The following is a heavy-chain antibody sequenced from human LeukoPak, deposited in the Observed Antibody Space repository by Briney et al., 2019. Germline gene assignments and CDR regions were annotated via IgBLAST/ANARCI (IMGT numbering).Heavy chain of an antibody. V-gene: IGHV3-30*18. CDR2: ASYDGHNN. CDR1: GFTFNNYA. J-gene: IGHJ3*01. CDR3: AKNHDSNGYHTDDAFDV. Sequence: GGSLRLSCAVSGFTFNNYAMHWVRQAPGKGLEWVAVASYDGHNNYYADSVKGRFTISRDNSKNTLYLQMNSLRAEDTGVYYCAKNHDSNGYHTDDAFDVWGQGTMVTVSS. D-gene: IGHD3-22*01.